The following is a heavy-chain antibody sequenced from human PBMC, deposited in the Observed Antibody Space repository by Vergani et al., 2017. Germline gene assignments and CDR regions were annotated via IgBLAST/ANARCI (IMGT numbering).Heavy chain of an antibody. J-gene: IGHJ4*02. D-gene: IGHD4-17*01. CDR1: GFTFSSYD. CDR2: IGTAGDT. V-gene: IGHV3-13*01. CDR3: AREMTTGPYFDS. Sequence: EVQLVESGGGLVQPGGSLRLSCAASGFTFSSYDMHWVRQATGKGLEWVSAIGTAGDTYYPGSVKGRFTISRENAKNSLYLQMNSLRAEDTAVYYCAREMTTGPYFDSWGQGTLVTVSS.